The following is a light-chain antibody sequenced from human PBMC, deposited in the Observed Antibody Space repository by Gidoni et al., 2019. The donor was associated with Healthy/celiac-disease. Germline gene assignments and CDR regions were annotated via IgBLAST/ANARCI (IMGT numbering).Light chain of an antibody. CDR2: AAS. Sequence: DIQLTQSPSFLSASVGDRVTITGRSSQGMSSNLAWYQQKPGKAPKLLIYAASTLQSGVPSTFIGSGLETEFTLTFSSQQPEDFATYYCQQLNSYPRTFGGGTKVEIK. J-gene: IGKJ4*01. V-gene: IGKV1-9*01. CDR3: QQLNSYPRT. CDR1: QGMSSN.